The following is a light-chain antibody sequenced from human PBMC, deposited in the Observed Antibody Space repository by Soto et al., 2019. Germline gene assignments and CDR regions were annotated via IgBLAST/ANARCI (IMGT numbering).Light chain of an antibody. J-gene: IGLJ2*01. Sequence: QSALAQPASVSGSPGQSITISCTGTSSDIGGYSYVSWYQQHPGKAPKLIISEVSNRPSGVSSRLSGSKSGNTASLTISGLQAEDEADYYCSSFTSSNTLVFGGGTKVTVL. CDR1: SSDIGGYSY. V-gene: IGLV2-14*01. CDR2: EVS. CDR3: SSFTSSNTLV.